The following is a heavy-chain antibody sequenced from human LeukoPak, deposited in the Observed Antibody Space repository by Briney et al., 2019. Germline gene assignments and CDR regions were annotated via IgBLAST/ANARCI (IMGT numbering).Heavy chain of an antibody. CDR2: VNLQGST. CDR1: VASFTSINN. V-gene: IGHV4-4*02. CDR3: AREGGPYRPLDY. Sequence: PSETLSLTWGAPVASFTSINNWTWVRSPPGRALKWIGEVNLQGSTNYNPSLMGRVAISVDMSENHISLQLTSVTAADTAVYYCAREGGPYRPLDYSGQGTLVTVSS. J-gene: IGHJ4*02.